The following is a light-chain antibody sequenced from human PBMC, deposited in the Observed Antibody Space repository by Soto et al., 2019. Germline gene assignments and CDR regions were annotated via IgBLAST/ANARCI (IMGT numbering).Light chain of an antibody. CDR1: QSVSSN. Sequence: EIVMTQSPATLSVSPGERATLSCRASQSVSSNLAWYQQKPGQAPRLLIYGASTRATDIPARFSGSGSGTEFTLTISSLQSEDFAVYYCQQYNNWRYTFGQGTKLEIK. CDR3: QQYNNWRYT. J-gene: IGKJ2*01. CDR2: GAS. V-gene: IGKV3-15*01.